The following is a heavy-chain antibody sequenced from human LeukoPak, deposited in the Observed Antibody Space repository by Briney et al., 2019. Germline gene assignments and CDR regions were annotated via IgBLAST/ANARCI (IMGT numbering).Heavy chain of an antibody. V-gene: IGHV3-48*04. CDR2: ISSTRTSI. Sequence: SGGSLRFSCAASGYTFSNYGMNWVRQAPGKGLEWVSYISSTRTSIYYADSVKGRFTISRDNAKNSLYLQMNSLRAEDTAVYYCAELGITMIGGVWGKGTTVTISS. CDR3: AELGITMIGGV. CDR1: GYTFSNYG. J-gene: IGHJ6*04. D-gene: IGHD3-10*02.